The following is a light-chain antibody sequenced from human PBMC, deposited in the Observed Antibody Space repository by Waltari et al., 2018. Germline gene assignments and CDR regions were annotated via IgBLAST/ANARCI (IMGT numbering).Light chain of an antibody. CDR3: LQHNSYPLT. V-gene: IGKV1-17*01. Sequence: DIQMTQSPSSLSASVGDTVTITCRASQGIGNYLNWFQQKPGKAPKLLIYAATTLQSGVPSRFSGSGSVTEFTLTITSLQPEDFATYYCLQHNSYPLTFGGGTKVEIK. J-gene: IGKJ4*01. CDR2: AAT. CDR1: QGIGNY.